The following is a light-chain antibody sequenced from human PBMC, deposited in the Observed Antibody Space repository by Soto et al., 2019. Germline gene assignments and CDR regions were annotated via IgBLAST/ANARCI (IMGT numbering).Light chain of an antibody. CDR3: QQSYSAPLT. J-gene: IGKJ4*01. CDR1: QTISNY. Sequence: DIQMTQSPSSLSASVGDRVTITCRASQTISNYLNWYPQKPGKAPRLLMYGASSLQSGVPSRFSGSGSGTDFTLTISSLQPEDFATYFCQQSYSAPLTFGGGTKVVI. CDR2: GAS. V-gene: IGKV1-39*01.